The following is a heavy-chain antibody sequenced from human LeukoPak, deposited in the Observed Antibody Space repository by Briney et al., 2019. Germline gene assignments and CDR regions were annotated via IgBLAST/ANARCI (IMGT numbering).Heavy chain of an antibody. CDR2: ISGSGGAT. J-gene: IGHJ4*02. CDR1: GFTFSSYV. D-gene: IGHD6-13*01. Sequence: PGGSLRLSCAASGFTFSSYVMSWVRQAPGKGLEWVSTISGSGGATYYADSVKGRFTISRDNSKNTLYLQMNSLRAEDTAVYYCAKDLGGIAAAASLYWGQGTLVTVSS. CDR3: AKDLGGIAAAASLY. V-gene: IGHV3-23*01.